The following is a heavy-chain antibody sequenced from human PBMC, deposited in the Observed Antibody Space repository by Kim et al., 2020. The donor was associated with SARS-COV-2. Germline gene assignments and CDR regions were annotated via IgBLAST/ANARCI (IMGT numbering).Heavy chain of an antibody. CDR2: ISWDGGST. V-gene: IGHV3-43*01. J-gene: IGHJ3*02. Sequence: GGSLRLSCAASGFTFGGYTMNWVRQAPGKGLEWVSLISWDGGSTYYADSVKGRFTISRDNSKNSLYLQMNSLRTEDTALYYCAKDTPISTYAFDIWGQGTMLTLSS. CDR3: AKDTPISTYAFDI. CDR1: GFTFGGYT. D-gene: IGHD3-3*02.